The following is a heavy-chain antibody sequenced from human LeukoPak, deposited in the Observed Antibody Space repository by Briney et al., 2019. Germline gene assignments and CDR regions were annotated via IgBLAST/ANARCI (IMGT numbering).Heavy chain of an antibody. CDR3: AGGSSGWYSDGNWFDP. CDR1: GFTFSSYS. CDR2: ISSSSSYI. V-gene: IGHV3-21*01. Sequence: GGSLRLSCADSGFTFSSYSMNWVRQAPGKGLEWVSSISSSSSYIYYADSVKGRFTISRDNAKNSLYLQMNSLRAEDTAVYYCAGGSSGWYSDGNWFDPWGQGTLVTVSS. D-gene: IGHD6-19*01. J-gene: IGHJ5*02.